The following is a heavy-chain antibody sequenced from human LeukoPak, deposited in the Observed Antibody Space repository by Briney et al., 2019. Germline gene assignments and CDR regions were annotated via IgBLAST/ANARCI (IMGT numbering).Heavy chain of an antibody. CDR1: GFTFSSYS. Sequence: QPGGSLRLSCAASGFTFSSYSMNWVRQAPGKGLEWVSSISSSSSYIYYADSVKGRFTISRDNAKNSLYLQMNSLRAEDTAVYYCARTPLDDYGDYFDYWGQGTLVTVPS. J-gene: IGHJ4*02. CDR3: ARTPLDDYGDYFDY. V-gene: IGHV3-21*01. CDR2: ISSSSSYI. D-gene: IGHD4-17*01.